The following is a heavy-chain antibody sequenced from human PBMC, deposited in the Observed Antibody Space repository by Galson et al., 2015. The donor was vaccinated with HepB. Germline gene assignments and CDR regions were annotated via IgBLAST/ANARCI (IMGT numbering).Heavy chain of an antibody. D-gene: IGHD5-18*01. CDR2: IYFSGST. CDR1: GGSISSYY. J-gene: IGHJ6*03. V-gene: IGHV4-59*01. Sequence: SETLSLTCIVSGGSISSYYWSWIRQPPGKGLEWIGYIYFSGSTNYNPSLKSRVTISVDTSKNQFSLKLSSVTAADTAVYYCARGKLDDTAMVLKLYYYYYMDVWGKGTTVTVSS. CDR3: ARGKLDDTAMVLKLYYYYYMDV.